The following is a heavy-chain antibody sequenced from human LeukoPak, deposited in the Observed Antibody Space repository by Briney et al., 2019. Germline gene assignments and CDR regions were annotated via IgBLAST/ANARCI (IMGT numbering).Heavy chain of an antibody. J-gene: IGHJ4*02. CDR1: IFTSSIYA. V-gene: IGHV3-30*04. CDR2: ISDAERDK. D-gene: IGHD1-26*01. CDR3: ARTSIVGASFDY. Sequence: GGSLRLSCAPSIFTSSIYALHGVPDAPRKGLEWVADISDAERDKSYTDSGKGLFTIPRANSKNTLYLHRNTLKLEDTACFYFARTSIVGASFDYWGQGTLVTVSS.